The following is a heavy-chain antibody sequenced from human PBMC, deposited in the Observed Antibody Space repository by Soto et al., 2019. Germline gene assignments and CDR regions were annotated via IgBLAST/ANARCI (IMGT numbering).Heavy chain of an antibody. J-gene: IGHJ4*02. Sequence: QVQLVQSGAEVKRPGSSVKVSCKASGDTFTFYSINWVRQAPRLGLEWMGRINPILSMSNYAQRFQGRVTMTAGKSTSTAYMELSSLRSEDTAIYYCASSYGSGYRAFDYWGQGALVTVSS. D-gene: IGHD3-10*01. CDR3: ASSYGSGYRAFDY. CDR1: GDTFTFYS. V-gene: IGHV1-69*02. CDR2: INPILSMS.